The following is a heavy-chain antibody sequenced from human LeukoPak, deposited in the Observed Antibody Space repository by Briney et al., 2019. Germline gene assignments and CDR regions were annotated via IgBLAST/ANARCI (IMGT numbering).Heavy chain of an antibody. CDR2: IYHSGST. Sequence: SETLSLTCTVSGYSISSGYYWGWIRQPPGKGLEWIGSIYHSGSTYYNPSLKSRVTISVDTSKNQFSLKLSSVTAADTAVYYCARDSPHYYYGSGSDYYYYMDVWGKGTTVTISS. J-gene: IGHJ6*03. CDR1: GYSISSGYY. D-gene: IGHD3-10*01. CDR3: ARDSPHYYYGSGSDYYYYMDV. V-gene: IGHV4-38-2*02.